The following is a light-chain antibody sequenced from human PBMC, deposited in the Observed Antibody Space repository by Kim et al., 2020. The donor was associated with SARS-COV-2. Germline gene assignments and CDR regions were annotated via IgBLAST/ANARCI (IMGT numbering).Light chain of an antibody. CDR3: QQSYKTPFS. Sequence: SASVGDRVTITCRASQSISNYLNWYQQEPGKAPKLLFYAASSLQSGVSSRFSGSGSGTDFTLTIGSLQPEDFATYFCQQSYKTPFSFGQGTKLEIK. CDR1: QSISNY. V-gene: IGKV1-39*01. CDR2: AAS. J-gene: IGKJ2*03.